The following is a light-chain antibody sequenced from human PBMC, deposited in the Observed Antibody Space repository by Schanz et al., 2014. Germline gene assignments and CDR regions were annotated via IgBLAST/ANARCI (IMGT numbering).Light chain of an antibody. Sequence: QSVLTQPPSVSAAPGQRVTVSCSGSTSNIGSNAVNWFQQFPGKAPKLLIYYDDMLPSGVSDRFSGSKSGTSASLAISGLQSEDEADYFCATWDDSLYVVFGGGTKLTVL. V-gene: IGLV1-36*01. CDR3: ATWDDSLYVV. CDR1: TSNIGSNA. CDR2: YDD. J-gene: IGLJ3*02.